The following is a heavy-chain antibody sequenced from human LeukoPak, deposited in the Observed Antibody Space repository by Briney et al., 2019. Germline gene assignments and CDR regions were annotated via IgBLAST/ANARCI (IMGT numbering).Heavy chain of an antibody. CDR3: ARGERWPLPPTDY. CDR1: GFTFSSYG. V-gene: IGHV3-23*01. Sequence: GGSLRLSCAASGFTFSSYGMSWVRQAPGKGLEWVSTISGGGGSTYYADSVKGRFTISRDNARNSLYLQMNSLRADDTAVYYCARGERWPLPPTDYWGQGTLVTVSS. D-gene: IGHD5-24*01. J-gene: IGHJ4*02. CDR2: ISGGGGST.